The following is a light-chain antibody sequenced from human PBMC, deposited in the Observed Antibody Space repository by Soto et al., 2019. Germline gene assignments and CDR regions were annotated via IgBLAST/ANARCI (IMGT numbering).Light chain of an antibody. Sequence: QSALTQPASVSGSPGQSITISCTGTSSDIGGYNYVSWYQHHPGKAPKLIIYEVSNRPSGVSNRFSGSKSGKTASLTISGLQTEDEADYYCSSYTSSGTGVLFGGGTKLTVL. CDR2: EVS. CDR3: SSYTSSGTGVL. J-gene: IGLJ2*01. CDR1: SSDIGGYNY. V-gene: IGLV2-14*01.